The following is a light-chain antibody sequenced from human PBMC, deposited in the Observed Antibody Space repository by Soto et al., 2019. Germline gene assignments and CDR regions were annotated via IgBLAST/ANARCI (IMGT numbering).Light chain of an antibody. CDR1: SSDFGSYNL. J-gene: IGLJ1*01. CDR2: EDS. V-gene: IGLV2-23*01. CDR3: CSYAGSSTYV. Sequence: SALTQPAYGSSSPRGWSTITCTGTSSDFGSYNLVSWYQQHPGKAPKLMIYEDSKRPSGVSNRFSGSKSGNTASLTISGLQAEDDADYYCCSYAGSSTYVFGTGTKVTVL.